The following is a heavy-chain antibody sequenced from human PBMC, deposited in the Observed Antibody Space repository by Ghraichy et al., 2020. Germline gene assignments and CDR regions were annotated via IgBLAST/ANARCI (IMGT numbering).Heavy chain of an antibody. J-gene: IGHJ4*02. CDR3: ESYGAGGYYTFDH. CDR1: GFTFSGHW. V-gene: IGHV3-7*01. D-gene: IGHD3-10*01. CDR2: IKYDGSEK. Sequence: ETLSLTCAASGFTFSGHWLSWVRQAPGKGLEWVANIKYDGSEKNYMDSLRGRFTISRDNAKNSLYLHINSLRAEDTAVYYCESYGAGGYYTFDHWGQGTLVTVSS.